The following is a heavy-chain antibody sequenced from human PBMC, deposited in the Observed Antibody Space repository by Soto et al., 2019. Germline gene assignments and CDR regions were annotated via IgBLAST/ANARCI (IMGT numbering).Heavy chain of an antibody. Sequence: QVQLVQSGAEVKKPGSSAKVSCKASGGTFSSYGISWVRQAPGQGLEWMGGIIPTLGTTNFAQKFQGRVTITADEYTTTAYMELSSLRSEDTAVYYCARVGVVVTKDSYYYGMDVWGQGTTVTVSS. CDR1: GGTFSSYG. V-gene: IGHV1-69*01. CDR3: ARVGVVVTKDSYYYGMDV. CDR2: IIPTLGTT. J-gene: IGHJ6*02. D-gene: IGHD3-22*01.